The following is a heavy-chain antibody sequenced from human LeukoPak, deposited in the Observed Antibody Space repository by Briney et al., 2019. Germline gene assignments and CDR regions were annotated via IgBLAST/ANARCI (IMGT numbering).Heavy chain of an antibody. V-gene: IGHV4-34*01. CDR2: INHSGST. J-gene: IGHJ6*03. Sequence: SETLSLTCAVYGGSFSGYYWSWIRQPPGKGLEWIGEINHSGSTNYNPSLKSRVTISVDTSKNQFSLKLSSVTAADTAVYYCARDNPISPYYMDVWGKGTTVTISS. CDR1: GGSFSGYY. CDR3: ARDNPISPYYMDV.